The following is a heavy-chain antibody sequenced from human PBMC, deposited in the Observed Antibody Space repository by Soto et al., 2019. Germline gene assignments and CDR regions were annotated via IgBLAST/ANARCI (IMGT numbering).Heavy chain of an antibody. CDR2: ISGSGGST. V-gene: IGHV3-23*01. CDR1: GFTFSSYA. Sequence: GGSLRLSCAASGFTFSSYAMSWVRQAPGKGLEWVSAISGSGGSTYYADSVKGRFTISRDNSKNTLYLQMNSLRAEDTAVYYCAKGGGSGSYYNGVHYYYGMDVWGQGTTVTVSS. D-gene: IGHD3-10*01. CDR3: AKGGGSGSYYNGVHYYYGMDV. J-gene: IGHJ6*02.